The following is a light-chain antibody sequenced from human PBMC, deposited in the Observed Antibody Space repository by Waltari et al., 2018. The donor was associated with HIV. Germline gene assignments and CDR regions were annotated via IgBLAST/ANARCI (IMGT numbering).Light chain of an antibody. J-gene: IGKJ4*01. CDR2: DTS. CDR3: QQRSNWPLT. CDR1: QSVYDY. Sequence: EIVMTQSPATLSLSPGERATLPCRASQSVYDYVAWYQQKPGQAPRLLIYDTSNRATGVPARFSGSGSGTDFTLTIGSLEPEDFAVYYCQQRSNWPLTFGGGTQVEIK. V-gene: IGKV3-11*01.